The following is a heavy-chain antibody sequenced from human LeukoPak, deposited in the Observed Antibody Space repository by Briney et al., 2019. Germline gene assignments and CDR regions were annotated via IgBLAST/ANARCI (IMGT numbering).Heavy chain of an antibody. CDR3: ARAITMVRGVIAY. J-gene: IGHJ4*02. CDR1: GYTFTDYY. Sequence: GASVKVSFKASGYTFTDYYLHWVRQAPGQGLEWMGWINPNSGGTNYAQKFQGRVTMTRDTSISTAYMELSRPRSDDTAVYYCARAITMVRGVIAYWGQGTLVTVSS. V-gene: IGHV1-2*02. D-gene: IGHD3-10*01. CDR2: INPNSGGT.